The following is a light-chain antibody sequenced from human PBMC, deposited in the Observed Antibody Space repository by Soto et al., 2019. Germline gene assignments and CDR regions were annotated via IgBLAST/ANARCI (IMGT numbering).Light chain of an antibody. V-gene: IGKV1-5*01. CDR2: HAS. CDR1: QSISSC. J-gene: IGKJ1*01. Sequence: DIQMTQSPSTLPASLGQRAALTCRASQSISSCLAWYQQKPVPAPKLLIYHASPLATGVPERFSGSGSGTEFTLTISRLQPEDFATYYCQQYDGYSTWTFGQGTKVDIK. CDR3: QQYDGYSTWT.